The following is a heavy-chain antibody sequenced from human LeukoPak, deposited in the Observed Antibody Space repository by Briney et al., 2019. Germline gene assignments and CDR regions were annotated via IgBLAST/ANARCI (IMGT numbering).Heavy chain of an antibody. CDR1: GFTFDDYA. J-gene: IGHJ4*02. CDR2: INWNSGSI. D-gene: IGHD1-26*01. Sequence: PGGSLRLSCAASGFTFDDYAMHWVRQAPGKGLEWVSGINWNSGSIGYADSVKGRFTISRDNVKNSLYLQMNSLRAEDTALYYCAKDMGWELKGGVYWGQGTLVTVSS. CDR3: AKDMGWELKGGVY. V-gene: IGHV3-9*01.